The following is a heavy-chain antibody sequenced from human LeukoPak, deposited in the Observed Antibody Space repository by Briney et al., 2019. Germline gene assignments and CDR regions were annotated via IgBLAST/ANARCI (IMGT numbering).Heavy chain of an antibody. CDR2: INPNSGGT. CDR1: GYTFTGYY. V-gene: IGHV1-2*02. D-gene: IGHD2-15*01. CDR3: ARDRGVDSGYVKEGIDY. J-gene: IGHJ4*02. Sequence: ASVKVSCKASGYTFTGYYMHWVRQAPGQGLEWMGWINPNSGGTNYAQKFQGRVTMTRDTSTSTVYMELSSLRSEDTAVYYCARDRGVDSGYVKEGIDYWGQGTLVTVSS.